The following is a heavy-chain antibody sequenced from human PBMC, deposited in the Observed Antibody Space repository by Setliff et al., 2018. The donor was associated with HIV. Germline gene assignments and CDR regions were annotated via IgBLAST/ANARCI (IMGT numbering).Heavy chain of an antibody. Sequence: SETLSLTCTVSGYSISSGYYWGWIRQPPGKGLEWIGNIYQSGSTYYNPSLKSRVTISIDASKNQFSLRLNYATAADTAVYYCARLFAGYSYGYYYYGIDVWGLGTTVTVSS. D-gene: IGHD5-18*01. CDR1: GYSISSGYY. J-gene: IGHJ6*02. CDR2: IYQSGST. CDR3: ARLFAGYSYGYYYYGIDV. V-gene: IGHV4-38-2*02.